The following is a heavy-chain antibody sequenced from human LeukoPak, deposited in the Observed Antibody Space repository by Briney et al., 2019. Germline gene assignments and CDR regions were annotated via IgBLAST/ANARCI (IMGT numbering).Heavy chain of an antibody. CDR2: IGISSGNT. Sequence: PGGSLRLSCAASGFTFSAYSMNWVRQAPGKGLEWISYIGISSGNTKYADSVKGRFTISGDKAKNSLYLQTNSLRVEDTAVYYCARDYKYAFDNWGQGTLVTVSS. CDR1: GFTFSAYS. J-gene: IGHJ4*02. D-gene: IGHD5-24*01. V-gene: IGHV3-48*01. CDR3: ARDYKYAFDN.